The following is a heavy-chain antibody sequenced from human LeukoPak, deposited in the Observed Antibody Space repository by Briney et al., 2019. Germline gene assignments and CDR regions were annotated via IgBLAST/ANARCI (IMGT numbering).Heavy chain of an antibody. Sequence: PGGSLRLSCAASGFTFSSHLMHWVRQAPGKGLVWVSRISSDGTYTNYADSVRGRFTISRDNAKNTLYLQMNSLRAEDTAVYYCAREFYGPGSYYNAEGIWFDPWGQGTLVTVSS. V-gene: IGHV3-74*01. J-gene: IGHJ5*02. D-gene: IGHD3-10*01. CDR1: GFTFSSHL. CDR2: ISSDGTYT. CDR3: AREFYGPGSYYNAEGIWFDP.